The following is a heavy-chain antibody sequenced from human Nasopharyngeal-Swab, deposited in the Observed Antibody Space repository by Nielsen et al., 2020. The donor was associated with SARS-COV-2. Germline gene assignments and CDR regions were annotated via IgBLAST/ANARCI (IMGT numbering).Heavy chain of an antibody. CDR2: IYSGGST. D-gene: IGHD1-14*01. J-gene: IGHJ4*02. V-gene: IGHV3-53*01. Sequence: GRSLRLSCAASGFTVSSNYMSWVRQAPGKGLEWVSIIYSGGSTFYADSVRGRFTISRDNSKNTLFLQMNSLRADDTAVYYCARGVNPPPDYWGQGTLVIVSS. CDR1: GFTVSSNY. CDR3: ARGVNPPPDY.